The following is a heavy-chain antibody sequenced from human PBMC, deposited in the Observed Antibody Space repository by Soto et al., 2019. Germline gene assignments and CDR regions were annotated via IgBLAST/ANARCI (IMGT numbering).Heavy chain of an antibody. D-gene: IGHD3-16*01. CDR2: IWYDGSNK. V-gene: IGHV3-33*01. CDR3: AGGVADTYYYGMDV. CDR1: GFTFSSYG. Sequence: GGSLRLSCAASGFTFSSYGMHWVRQAPGKGLEWVAVIWYDGSNKYYADSVKGRFTISRDNSKNTLYLQMNSLRAEDTAVYYCAGGVADTYYYGMDVWGQGTTVTVSS. J-gene: IGHJ6*02.